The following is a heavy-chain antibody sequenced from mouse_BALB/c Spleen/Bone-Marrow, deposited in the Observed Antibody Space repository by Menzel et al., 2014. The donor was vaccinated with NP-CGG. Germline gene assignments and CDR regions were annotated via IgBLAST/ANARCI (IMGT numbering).Heavy chain of an antibody. CDR2: IDPANGNT. D-gene: IGHD1-1*01. CDR1: GFNIEDSY. J-gene: IGHJ2*01. CDR3: ARNYGNSLDY. V-gene: IGHV14-3*02. Sequence: VQLKESGAEIVKPGASVKSSCTTSGFNIEDSYIYWMKQRPEQGLEWIGRIDPANGNTKYDPKFQGKATITVDTSSATAYLQLSSLTSEDTAVYYCARNYGNSLDYWGQGTTLTVSS.